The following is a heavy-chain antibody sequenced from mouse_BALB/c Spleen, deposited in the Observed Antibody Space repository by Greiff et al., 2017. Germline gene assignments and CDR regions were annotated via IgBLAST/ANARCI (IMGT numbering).Heavy chain of an antibody. CDR2: ISYSGST. J-gene: IGHJ3*01. CDR1: GYSITSDYA. V-gene: IGHV3-2*02. Sequence: EVKLMESGPGLVKPSQSLSLTCTVTGYSITSDYAWNWIRQFPGNKLEWMGYISYSGSTSYNPSLKSRISITRDTSKNQFFLQLNSVTTEDTATYYCARWGNSAYWGQGTLVTVSA. CDR3: ARWGNSAY.